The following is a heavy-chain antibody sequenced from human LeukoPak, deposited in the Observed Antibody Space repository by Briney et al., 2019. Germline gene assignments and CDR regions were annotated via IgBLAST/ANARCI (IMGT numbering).Heavy chain of an antibody. V-gene: IGHV4-59*08. D-gene: IGHD3-22*01. Sequence: PSETLSLTCTVSGGSISSYYWSWIRQPPGKGLEWIGYILYSGSTNYNPSLKSRVTISVDTSKNQFSLKLSSVTAADTAVYYCARHGSVSSGALVWGQGTLVTVSS. CDR2: ILYSGST. CDR1: GGSISSYY. J-gene: IGHJ4*02. CDR3: ARHGSVSSGALV.